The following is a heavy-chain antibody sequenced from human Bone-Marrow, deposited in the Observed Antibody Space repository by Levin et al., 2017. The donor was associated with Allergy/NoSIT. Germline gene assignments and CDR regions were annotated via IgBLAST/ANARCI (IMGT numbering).Heavy chain of an antibody. CDR1: GFSFNNAY. V-gene: IGHV3-15*01. CDR2: IQSKNDGGRE. CDR3: TTVEMTQPKRVFDY. D-gene: IGHD5-24*01. J-gene: IGHJ4*02. Sequence: KAGESLKISCSASGFSFNNAYMTWVRQAPGKGLEWVGRIQSKNDGGREDYATPVKGRFAMSRDDSRNTIFLQMNSLKIDDTAVYYCTTVEMTQPKRVFDYWGQGTLVTVSS.